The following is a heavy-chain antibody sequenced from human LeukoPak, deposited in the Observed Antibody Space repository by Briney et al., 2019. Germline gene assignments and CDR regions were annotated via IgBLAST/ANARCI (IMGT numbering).Heavy chain of an antibody. Sequence: SETLSLTCTVSGGAISGYYWNWIRQPPGKGLEWIGHIHYSGSTNYNPSLRSRVAILVDTSKKKFSLELTSVTAADTAVYYCARLGFFSGGRCLNDYWGQGTLVTVSS. CDR2: IHYSGST. CDR1: GGAISGYY. D-gene: IGHD2-15*01. V-gene: IGHV4-59*12. J-gene: IGHJ4*02. CDR3: ARLGFFSGGRCLNDY.